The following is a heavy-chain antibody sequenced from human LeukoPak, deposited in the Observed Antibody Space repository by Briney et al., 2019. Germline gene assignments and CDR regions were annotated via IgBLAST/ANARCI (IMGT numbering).Heavy chain of an antibody. V-gene: IGHV3-9*01. Sequence: PGRSLRLSCAASGFNFDDYAMHWVRQVPGKGLEWVSGISRNSASIGYADSVKGRFTISRDNAKNSLYLQMGSLRTEDSALYYCTNGSPYHTGLDVWGQGTSVTVS. D-gene: IGHD1-26*01. CDR3: TNGSPYHTGLDV. J-gene: IGHJ6*02. CDR1: GFNFDDYA. CDR2: ISRNSASI.